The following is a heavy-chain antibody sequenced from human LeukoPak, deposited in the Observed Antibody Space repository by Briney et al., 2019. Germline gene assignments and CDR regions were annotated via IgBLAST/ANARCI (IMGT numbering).Heavy chain of an antibody. CDR2: VHSSGDI. Sequence: SETLSLTCSVSGVSITSGSYYWGWIRQSAGKGLEWIGRVHSSGDIYHNAAFRSRAAVSGDASKNQFSLQLNSVTAADTAVYYCARGASPKDAVFFDYWGQGALVTVSS. J-gene: IGHJ4*02. V-gene: IGHV4-61*02. CDR3: ARGASPKDAVFFDY. CDR1: GVSITSGSYY. D-gene: IGHD3-16*01.